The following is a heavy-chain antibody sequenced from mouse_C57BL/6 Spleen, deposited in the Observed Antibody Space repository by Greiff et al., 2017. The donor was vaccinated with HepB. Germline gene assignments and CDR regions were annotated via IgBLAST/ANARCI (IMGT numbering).Heavy chain of an antibody. J-gene: IGHJ3*01. CDR2: INPNNGGT. CDR3: ARRVYYGNYVWFAY. Sequence: XVQLQQSGPELVKPGASVKIPCKASGYTFTDYNMDWVKQSHGKSLEWIGDINPNNGGTIYNQKFKGKATLTVDKSSSTAYMELRSLTSEDTAVYYCARRVYYGNYVWFAYWGQGTLVTVSA. CDR1: GYTFTDYN. V-gene: IGHV1-18*01. D-gene: IGHD2-1*01.